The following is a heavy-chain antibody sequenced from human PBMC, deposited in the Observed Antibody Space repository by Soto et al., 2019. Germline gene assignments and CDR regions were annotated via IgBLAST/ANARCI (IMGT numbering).Heavy chain of an antibody. Sequence: TSETLSLTCTVSGGSISSRNDYWGWIRQPPGKGLEWIGSIYYSGSPTYNPSLKSRVTISVDTSKNQFSLNLGSVTAADTAVYYFARQGDYFGSGSYYSTFDYWGQGTLVTVSS. CDR1: GGSISSRNDY. CDR2: IYYSGSP. CDR3: ARQGDYFGSGSYYSTFDY. V-gene: IGHV4-39*01. D-gene: IGHD3-10*01. J-gene: IGHJ4*02.